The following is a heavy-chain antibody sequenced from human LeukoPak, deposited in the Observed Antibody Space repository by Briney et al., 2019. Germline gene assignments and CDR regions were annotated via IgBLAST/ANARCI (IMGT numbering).Heavy chain of an antibody. CDR2: IYYSGST. D-gene: IGHD1-14*01. J-gene: IGHJ6*03. V-gene: IGHV4-39*02. CDR3: ARDSEFYYYMDV. Sequence: SETLSLTCTVSGGSISSSSYYWGWIRQPPGKGLEWIGSIYYSGSTYYNPSLKSRVTISVDTSKNQFSLKLSSVTAADTAVYYCARDSEFYYYMDVWGKGTTVTVSS. CDR1: GGSISSSSYY.